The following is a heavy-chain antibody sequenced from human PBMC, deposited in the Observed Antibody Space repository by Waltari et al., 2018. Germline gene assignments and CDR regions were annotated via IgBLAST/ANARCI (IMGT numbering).Heavy chain of an antibody. J-gene: IGHJ4*02. Sequence: QVQLQESGPGLVKPSQTLSLTCTVSGGYISSGGYYWSWIRQPPGKGLEWIGYIYYSGSTYYNPSLKSRVTTSVDTSKNQFSLKLSSVTAADTAVYYCAREDHAYSSSWGYFDYWGQGTLVTVSS. CDR1: GGYISSGGYY. CDR2: IYYSGST. V-gene: IGHV4-31*03. CDR3: AREDHAYSSSWGYFDY. D-gene: IGHD6-13*01.